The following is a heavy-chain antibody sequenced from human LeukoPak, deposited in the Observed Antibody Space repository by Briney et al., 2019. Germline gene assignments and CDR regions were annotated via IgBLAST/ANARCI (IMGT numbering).Heavy chain of an antibody. V-gene: IGHV1-18*04. D-gene: IGHD6-19*01. CDR3: ARDSSPWLVLDC. J-gene: IGHJ4*02. Sequence: ASVKVSCKASGYTFTNYGISWVRQAPGQGLEWMGWISAYNGNTNHAQSLQGRVTMTTDTSTSTAYMELRSLRSDDTAVYYCARDSSPWLVLDCWGQGTLVTVSS. CDR2: ISAYNGNT. CDR1: GYTFTNYG.